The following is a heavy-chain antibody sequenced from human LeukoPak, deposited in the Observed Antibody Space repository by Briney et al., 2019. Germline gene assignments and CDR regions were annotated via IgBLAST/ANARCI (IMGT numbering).Heavy chain of an antibody. CDR3: ARYCGASSCYSGFDV. D-gene: IGHD2-15*01. J-gene: IGHJ4*02. CDR1: GFTFSTYA. Sequence: ERSLRLSCSASGFTFSTYAMHWLRQAPGKGLEWVAVIWYDGSTKYYAESVKGRFTISRDNSKNTMYVQMSSLTDADTAVYFCARYCGASSCYSGFDVWGQGTLVTVSS. CDR2: IWYDGSTK. V-gene: IGHV3-33*01.